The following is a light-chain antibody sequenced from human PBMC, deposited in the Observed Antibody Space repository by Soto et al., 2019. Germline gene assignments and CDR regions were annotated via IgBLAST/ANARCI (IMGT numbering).Light chain of an antibody. J-gene: IGKJ4*01. CDR2: DAS. V-gene: IGKV1-13*02. CDR1: QGISSA. CDR3: QQFYSDTLT. Sequence: AIQLTQSPSSLSASVGDRVTVTCRASQGISSALAWYQQEPGKAPKLLIYDASSLQSGVPSRFSGSGSGTDFTRTISSLQPEDSATYYCQQFYSDTLTFGGGPKVDIK.